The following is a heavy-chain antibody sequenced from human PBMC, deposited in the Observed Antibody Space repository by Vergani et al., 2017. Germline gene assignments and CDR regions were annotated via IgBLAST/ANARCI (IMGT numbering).Heavy chain of an antibody. CDR3: ARDLSPVPNVNWFDP. CDR1: GYTFSDYY. D-gene: IGHD2-2*01. J-gene: IGHJ5*02. CDR2: INPNSGGT. Sequence: QVHLVQSGAEVKKPGTSVKVSCKASGYTFSDYYMHWVRQAPGQGLEWMGWINPNSGGTNYAQKFQGRVTMTRDTSISTAYMELSRLRSDDTAVYYCARDLSPVPNVNWFDPWGQGTLVTVSS. V-gene: IGHV1-2*02.